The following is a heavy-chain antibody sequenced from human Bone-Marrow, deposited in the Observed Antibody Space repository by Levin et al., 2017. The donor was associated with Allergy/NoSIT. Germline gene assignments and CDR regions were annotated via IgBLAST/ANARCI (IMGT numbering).Heavy chain of an antibody. CDR2: IVPLFGAS. D-gene: IGHD3-9*01. CDR3: ASGETENWFFF. CDR1: GDTFTSYT. Sequence: ASVKVSCKASGDTFTSYTYTWVRQAPGQGLEWMGGIVPLFGASNFAQKFQGRITITADKSTNTAYMELTSLRSEDTAVYFCASGETENWFFFWGQGTLVTVSS. V-gene: IGHV1-69*06. J-gene: IGHJ4*02.